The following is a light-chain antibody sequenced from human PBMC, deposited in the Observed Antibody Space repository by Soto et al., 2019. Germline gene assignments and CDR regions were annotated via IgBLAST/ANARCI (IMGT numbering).Light chain of an antibody. Sequence: QSVLTQPPSASGTPGQRVTISCSGSTSNIGSNTVNWYQQLQGTAPKLRMYSNNQRPSGVPDRFSGSKSGTSASLAISGLQSGDEADYYCAAWDDSLEGYVFGTGTKVTVL. CDR3: AAWDDSLEGYV. CDR1: TSNIGSNT. CDR2: SNN. J-gene: IGLJ1*01. V-gene: IGLV1-44*01.